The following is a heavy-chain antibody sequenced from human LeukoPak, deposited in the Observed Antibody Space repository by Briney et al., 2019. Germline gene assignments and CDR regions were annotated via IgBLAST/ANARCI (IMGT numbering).Heavy chain of an antibody. CDR1: GSTFSSFS. Sequence: QSGGSLRLSCAASGSTFSSFSMIWVRQAPGKGLECISYINAGSRTTHYSDSVKGRFTISRDNAENSLYLQMNSLKGEDTAVYYCASRSITWYERDNWFDPWGQGTLVTVSS. V-gene: IGHV3-48*04. D-gene: IGHD3-10*01. CDR3: ASRSITWYERDNWFDP. J-gene: IGHJ5*02. CDR2: INAGSRTT.